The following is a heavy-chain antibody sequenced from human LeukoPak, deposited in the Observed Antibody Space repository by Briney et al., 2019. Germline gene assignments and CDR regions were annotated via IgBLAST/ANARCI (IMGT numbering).Heavy chain of an antibody. Sequence: SETLSLTCTVSGGSISNYYWSWIRQSPVKGLEWIGFIYYSGSTNYNPSLKSRVTISVDTSKNQFSLKLSSVTAADTAVYYRARARRWNAAVEGWWFDPWGQGTLVIVSS. V-gene: IGHV4-59*01. J-gene: IGHJ5*02. CDR1: GGSISNYY. CDR2: IYYSGST. CDR3: ARARRWNAAVEGWWFDP. D-gene: IGHD1-1*01.